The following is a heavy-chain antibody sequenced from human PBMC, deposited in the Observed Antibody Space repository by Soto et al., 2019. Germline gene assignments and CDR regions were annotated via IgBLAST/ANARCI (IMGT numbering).Heavy chain of an antibody. D-gene: IGHD6-19*01. Sequence: GGSLRLSCAASGFTFSGYYMSWIRQAPGKGLEWVSYIGGRANSIYYADSVKGRLTISRDNGKNSLFLQMNSLRVEDTAVYYCARLGSGWSVDYWGQGTLVTVS. CDR2: IGGRANSI. CDR1: GFTFSGYY. CDR3: ARLGSGWSVDY. V-gene: IGHV3-11*01. J-gene: IGHJ4*02.